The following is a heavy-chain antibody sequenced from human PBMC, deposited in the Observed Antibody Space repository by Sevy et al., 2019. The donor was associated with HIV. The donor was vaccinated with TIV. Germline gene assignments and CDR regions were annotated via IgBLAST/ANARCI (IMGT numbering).Heavy chain of an antibody. CDR3: ARDDPTVSLGV. V-gene: IGHV3-74*01. Sequence: GESLKISCAASGFTFSSYWMHWVRQAPGKGLVWVSRINSDGSSTSYADSVKGRFTISRDNAKNTLYLQMNSLRAEDTAVYYCARDDPTVSLGVWGQGTTVTVSS. D-gene: IGHD4-17*01. CDR1: GFTFSSYW. CDR2: INSDGSST. J-gene: IGHJ6*02.